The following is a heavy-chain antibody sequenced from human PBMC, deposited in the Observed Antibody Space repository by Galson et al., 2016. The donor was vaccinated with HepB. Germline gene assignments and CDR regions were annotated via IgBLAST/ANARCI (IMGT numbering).Heavy chain of an antibody. CDR1: GGSIISKNYY. CDR3: ARVVPALLDYYFDY. Sequence: LSLTCSVSGGSIISKNYYWSWIRQPAGKGLEWIGLIDTSGTTNYNPSLRSRVLISLGASENRFSLRLNSVTASDTAGYYCARVVPALLDYYFDYWGQGALVTVSS. J-gene: IGHJ4*02. D-gene: IGHD2-21*02. CDR2: IDTSGTT. V-gene: IGHV4-61*02.